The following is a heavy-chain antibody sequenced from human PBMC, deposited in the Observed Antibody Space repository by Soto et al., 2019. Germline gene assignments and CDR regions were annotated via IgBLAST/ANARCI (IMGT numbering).Heavy chain of an antibody. J-gene: IGHJ4*02. Sequence: GGSLRLSCAASGFTFSSYAMSWVRQAPGKGLEWVSAISGSGGSTYYADSVKGRFTISRDNSKNTLYLQMNSLRAEDTAVYYCAKESPRGYGYPSGYFDYWGQGTLVTVSS. D-gene: IGHD5-18*01. CDR1: GFTFSSYA. CDR3: AKESPRGYGYPSGYFDY. CDR2: ISGSGGST. V-gene: IGHV3-23*01.